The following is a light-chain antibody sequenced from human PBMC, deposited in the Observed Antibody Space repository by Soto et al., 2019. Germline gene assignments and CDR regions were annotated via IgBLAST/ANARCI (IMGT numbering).Light chain of an antibody. CDR3: CSYAGSGSFVV. V-gene: IGLV2-23*03. Sequence: QSVLTQPASVSGSPGQSITISSTGISSDVGSDDLVSWYQHHPGKTPKLIIYEGTKRPSGVSNRFSASKSGNTASLTISGLQAEDEADYYCCSYAGSGSFVVFGGGTKLTVL. CDR2: EGT. J-gene: IGLJ3*02. CDR1: SSDVGSDDL.